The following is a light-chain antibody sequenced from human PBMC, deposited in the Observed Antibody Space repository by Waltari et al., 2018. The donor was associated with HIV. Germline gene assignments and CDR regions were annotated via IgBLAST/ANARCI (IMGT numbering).Light chain of an antibody. V-gene: IGLV1-47*01. J-gene: IGLJ3*02. CDR2: RNT. CDR3: AVWDGSLSAQL. CDR1: SSNIESNY. Sequence: QSVLTQSPSTSGTPGQRVTISCSGSSSNIESNYVSWFQQVPGTAPKLLIFRNTQRPSGGSDRFSGSVSGTSASLAISGLRSEDEADYYCAVWDGSLSAQLFGGGTKLTVL.